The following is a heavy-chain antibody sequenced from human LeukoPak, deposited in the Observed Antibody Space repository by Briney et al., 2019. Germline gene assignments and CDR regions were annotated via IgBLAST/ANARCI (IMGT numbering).Heavy chain of an antibody. CDR1: GFTFSFYA. CDR2: ISGSGDST. D-gene: IGHD6-13*01. Sequence: PGGSLRLSCAASGFTFSFYAMTWVRQAPGKGLEWVSTISGSGDSTSSADSAKGRFTISRDNSMYTLYLHMNSLRAEDTAVYYCALQRTLWQQLLDYWGQGTLVTVSS. CDR3: ALQRTLWQQLLDY. J-gene: IGHJ4*02. V-gene: IGHV3-23*01.